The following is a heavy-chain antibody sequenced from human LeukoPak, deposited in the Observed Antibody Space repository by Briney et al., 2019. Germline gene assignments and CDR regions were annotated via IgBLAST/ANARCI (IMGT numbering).Heavy chain of an antibody. V-gene: IGHV4-34*01. J-gene: IGHJ4*02. CDR2: INHSGST. D-gene: IGHD3-10*01. CDR1: GGSFSGYY. CDR3: AREPGSSADDY. Sequence: SETLSLTCAVYGGSFSGYYWSWIRQPPGKGLEWIGEINHSGSTNYNPSLKSRGTISVDTSKNHFSLKLSSVPAADTAVYYCAREPGSSADDYWGQGTLVTVSS.